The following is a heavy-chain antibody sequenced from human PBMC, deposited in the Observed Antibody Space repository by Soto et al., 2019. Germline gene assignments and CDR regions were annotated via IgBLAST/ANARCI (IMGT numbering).Heavy chain of an antibody. CDR3: ARSPKRIAARGYAFDI. J-gene: IGHJ3*02. CDR1: GFTFSSYG. V-gene: IGHV3-33*01. Sequence: QVQLVESGGGVVQPGRSLRLSCAASGFTFSSYGMHWVRQAPGKGLEWVAVIWYDGSNKYYADSVKGRFTISRDNSKNTLYLQMNSLRAEDTAVYYCARSPKRIAARGYAFDIWGQGTMATVSS. CDR2: IWYDGSNK. D-gene: IGHD6-6*01.